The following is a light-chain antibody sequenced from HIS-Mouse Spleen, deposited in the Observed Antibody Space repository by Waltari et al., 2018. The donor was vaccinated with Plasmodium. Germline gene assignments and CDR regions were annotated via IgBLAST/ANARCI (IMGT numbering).Light chain of an antibody. CDR3: YSAADNNLV. CDR1: VLAKTKY. Sequence: SYELTQPSSVSVSPGQTARITCSGDVLAKTKYARWFQQKPGQAPVLVLYKDSERPSGIPERFSGSSSGTTVTLTISGAQVEDEADYYCYSAADNNLVFGGGTKLTVL. CDR2: KDS. J-gene: IGLJ3*02. V-gene: IGLV3-27*01.